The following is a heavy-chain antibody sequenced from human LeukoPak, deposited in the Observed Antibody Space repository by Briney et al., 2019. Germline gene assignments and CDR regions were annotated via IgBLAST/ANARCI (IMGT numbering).Heavy chain of an antibody. Sequence: GASVKVSCTASGYTFADYGISWVRQAPGQGLEWMAWISTYNHEANYARKFRGRVTMTTDTSTSTAYMELRSLRSDDTAVYYCARDEGRLIFNWFDPWGQGTLVTVSS. D-gene: IGHD3-16*01. CDR3: ARDEGRLIFNWFDP. CDR2: ISTYNHEA. CDR1: GYTFADYG. J-gene: IGHJ5*02. V-gene: IGHV1-18*01.